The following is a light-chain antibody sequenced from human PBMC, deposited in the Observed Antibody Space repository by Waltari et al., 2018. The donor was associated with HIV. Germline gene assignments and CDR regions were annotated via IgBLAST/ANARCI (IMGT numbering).Light chain of an antibody. CDR1: PSLLHKNKKNY. Sequence: DIVMTQSPLSLPVTPGEPASMSCRSSPSLLHKNKKNYLDWYLQKPGQSPQLLIHLGSNRASGVPDRFSGSGSGADFTLTISRVEAEDAGVYFCMHALQTPFTFGPGTKVEIK. J-gene: IGKJ3*01. CDR3: MHALQTPFT. CDR2: LGS. V-gene: IGKV2-28*01.